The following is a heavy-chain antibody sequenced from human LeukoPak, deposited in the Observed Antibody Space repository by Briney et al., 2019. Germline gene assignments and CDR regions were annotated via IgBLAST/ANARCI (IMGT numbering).Heavy chain of an antibody. Sequence: GGSLRLSCAASGFTFSSYAMSWVRQAPGKGLDWVSAISGSGGSTYYADSVKGRFTISRDNSKNTLYLQMNSLRAEDTAVYYCARHDYGDPHAFDIWGQGTMVTVSS. V-gene: IGHV3-23*01. CDR3: ARHDYGDPHAFDI. D-gene: IGHD4-17*01. CDR2: ISGSGGST. CDR1: GFTFSSYA. J-gene: IGHJ3*02.